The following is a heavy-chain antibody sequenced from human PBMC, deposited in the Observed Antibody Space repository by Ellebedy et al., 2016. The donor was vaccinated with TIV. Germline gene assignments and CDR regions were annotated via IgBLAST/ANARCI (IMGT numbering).Heavy chain of an antibody. CDR3: ARDKGRPPANLDV. CDR1: GFTFSIYA. J-gene: IGHJ6*02. CDR2: LGDTVENT. Sequence: GESLKISCAASGFTFSIYAMGWVRQAPGKGLEWVSVLGDTVENTFYADSVKGRFTISRDNSKNTLYLQMNSLRVDDTAIYYCARDKGRPPANLDVWGQGTAVTVSS. D-gene: IGHD2-2*01. V-gene: IGHV3-23*01.